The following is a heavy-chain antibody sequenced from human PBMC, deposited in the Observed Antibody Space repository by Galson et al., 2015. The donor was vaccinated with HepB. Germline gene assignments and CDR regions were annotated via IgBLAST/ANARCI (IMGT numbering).Heavy chain of an antibody. CDR1: GYTFITYA. CDR2: INAGTTNT. Sequence: SVKVSCKASGYTFITYAIHWVCQAPGQRPEWMGRINAGTTNTEYSQNFQGRVSITGDTSATTAYMELSSLRSEDTAVYYCARDRSQGLDYWGQGTLVTVSS. D-gene: IGHD3/OR15-3a*01. CDR3: ARDRSQGLDY. J-gene: IGHJ4*02. V-gene: IGHV1-3*01.